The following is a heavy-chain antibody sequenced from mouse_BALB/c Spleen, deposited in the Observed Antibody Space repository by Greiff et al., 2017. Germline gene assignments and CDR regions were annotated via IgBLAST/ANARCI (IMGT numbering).Heavy chain of an antibody. J-gene: IGHJ4*01. D-gene: IGHD2-10*02. Sequence: QVQLKESGAELMKPGASVKISCKATGYTFSSYWIEWVKQRPGHGLEWIGEILPGSGSTNYNEKFKGKATFTADTSSNTAYMQLSSLTSEDSAVYYCAKGGYGNYVRDAMDYWGQGTSVTVSS. CDR1: GYTFSSYW. CDR2: ILPGSGST. CDR3: AKGGYGNYVRDAMDY. V-gene: IGHV1-9*01.